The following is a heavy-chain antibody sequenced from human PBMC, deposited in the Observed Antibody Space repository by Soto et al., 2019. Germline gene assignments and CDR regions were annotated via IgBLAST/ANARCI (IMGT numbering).Heavy chain of an antibody. Sequence: PSQTLSLTCAISGDSVSSNSAAWNWIRQSPSRGLEWLGRTYYRSKWYNDYAVSVKSRITINPDTSKNQFSLQLNSVTPEDTALYYCARGYQLGYNYYYYYYMDVWGKGTTVTVSS. CDR3: ARGYQLGYNYYYYYYMDV. J-gene: IGHJ6*03. CDR1: GDSVSSNSAA. D-gene: IGHD7-27*01. CDR2: TYYRSKWYN. V-gene: IGHV6-1*01.